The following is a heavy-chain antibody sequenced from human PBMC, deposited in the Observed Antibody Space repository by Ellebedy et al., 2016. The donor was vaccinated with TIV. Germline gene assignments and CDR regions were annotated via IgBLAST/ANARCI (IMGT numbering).Heavy chain of an antibody. CDR3: ARAGDSGDFLDF. D-gene: IGHD4-17*01. J-gene: IGHJ4*02. V-gene: IGHV4-59*01. Sequence: SETLSLTCTVSGGSISPYYWSWIRQPPGKGLEWIGYIHYSGSATYDPSLTSRVTISLDTSNNQLSLRLTSVTAADTAIYYCARAGDSGDFLDFWGQGALVTVSS. CDR1: GGSISPYY. CDR2: IHYSGSA.